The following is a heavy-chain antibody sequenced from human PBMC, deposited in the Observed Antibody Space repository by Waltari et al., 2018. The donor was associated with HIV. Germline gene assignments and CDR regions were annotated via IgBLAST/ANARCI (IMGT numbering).Heavy chain of an antibody. D-gene: IGHD3-9*01. Sequence: QVQLQESGPGLVKPSETLSLTCTVSGGSISSYYWSWIRQPAGKGLEWIGRIYTSRGTNYNPSLKSRVTMSVDTSKNQFSLKLSSVTAADTAVYYCARDYRDYDILTGYHYGMDVWGQGTTVTVSS. V-gene: IGHV4-4*07. CDR1: GGSISSYY. J-gene: IGHJ6*02. CDR2: IYTSRGT. CDR3: ARDYRDYDILTGYHYGMDV.